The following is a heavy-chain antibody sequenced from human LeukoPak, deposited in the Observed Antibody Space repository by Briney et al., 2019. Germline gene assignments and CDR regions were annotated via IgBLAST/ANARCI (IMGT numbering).Heavy chain of an antibody. V-gene: IGHV4-34*01. CDR1: GGSFSGYY. D-gene: IGHD6-13*01. CDR3: ARSIIGAAAGTPFFDY. J-gene: IGHJ4*02. CDR2: INHSGST. Sequence: ASETLSLTCAVSGGSFSGYYWSWIRQPPGEGMEWIGEINHSGSTNYNPSLKSRVTISVDTSKNQFSLKLSSVTAADAAVYYCARSIIGAAAGTPFFDYWGQGTLVTVSS.